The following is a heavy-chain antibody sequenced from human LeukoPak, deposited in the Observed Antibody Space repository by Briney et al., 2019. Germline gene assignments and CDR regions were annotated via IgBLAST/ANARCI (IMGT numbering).Heavy chain of an antibody. J-gene: IGHJ6*02. D-gene: IGHD5-18*01. CDR3: AREGGYSYGYSLDYYYGMDV. CDR2: IYSGGST. Sequence: GGSLRLSCTASGFTFGDYAMSWFRQAPGKGLEWVTVIYSGGSTYYADSVKGRFTISRDNSKNTLYLQMNSLRAEDTVVYYCAREGGYSYGYSLDYYYGMDVWGQGTTVTVSS. V-gene: IGHV3-53*01. CDR1: GFTFGDYA.